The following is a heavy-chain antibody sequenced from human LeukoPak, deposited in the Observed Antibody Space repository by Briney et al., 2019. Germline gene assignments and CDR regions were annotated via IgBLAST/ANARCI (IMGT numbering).Heavy chain of an antibody. V-gene: IGHV1-24*01. Sequence: ASVKVSCKVSGYTLTELSMHWVRQAPGKGLEWMGGFDPEDGETIYAQKFQGRVTMTEDTSTDTAYMELSSLRSEDTAVYYCATWRDIVVVPAASNPAAAANWFGPWGQGTLVTVSS. J-gene: IGHJ5*02. CDR3: ATWRDIVVVPAASNPAAAANWFGP. CDR1: GYTLTELS. D-gene: IGHD2-2*01. CDR2: FDPEDGET.